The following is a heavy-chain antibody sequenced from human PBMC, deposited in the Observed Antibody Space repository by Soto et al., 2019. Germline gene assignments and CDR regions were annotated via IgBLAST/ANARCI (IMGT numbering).Heavy chain of an antibody. Sequence: GGSLRLSCAASGVTCSSYAMSWVRQAPGKGLEWVSAISGSGGSTYYADSVKGRFTISRDNSKNTLYLQMNSLRAEDTAVYYCAKAEYDFWSGYLPGWFAPWGQGTLVTVSS. D-gene: IGHD3-3*01. CDR3: AKAEYDFWSGYLPGWFAP. V-gene: IGHV3-23*01. CDR1: GVTCSSYA. CDR2: ISGSGGST. J-gene: IGHJ5*02.